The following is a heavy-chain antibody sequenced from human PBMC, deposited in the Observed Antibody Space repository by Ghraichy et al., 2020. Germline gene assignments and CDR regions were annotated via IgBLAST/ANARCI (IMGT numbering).Heavy chain of an antibody. CDR2: IWYDGSNK. V-gene: IGHV3-33*01. J-gene: IGHJ4*02. CDR3: ARDLTLEIGGSGSNGMDY. Sequence: GGSLRLSCAASGFTFSSYGMHWVRQAPGKGLEWVAVIWYDGSNKYYADSVKGRFTISRDNSKNTLYLQMNSLRAEDTAVYYCARDLTLEIGGSGSNGMDYWGQGTLVTVSS. D-gene: IGHD3-10*01. CDR1: GFTFSSYG.